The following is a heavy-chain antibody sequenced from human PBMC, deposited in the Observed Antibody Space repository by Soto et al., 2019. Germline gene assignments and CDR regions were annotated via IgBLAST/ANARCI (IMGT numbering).Heavy chain of an antibody. CDR1: GYSFTIYW. V-gene: IGHV5-51*01. Sequence: GESLKISCKGSGYSFTIYWIGWVRQMPGKGLEWMCIIYPGDSDTRYSPSFQGQVTISADKSISTAYLQWSSLKASDTAMYYCARICSVVVPGARFDYGAQGPVVTVYS. J-gene: IGHJ4*02. CDR2: IYPGDSDT. D-gene: IGHD2-2*01. CDR3: ARICSVVVPGARFDY.